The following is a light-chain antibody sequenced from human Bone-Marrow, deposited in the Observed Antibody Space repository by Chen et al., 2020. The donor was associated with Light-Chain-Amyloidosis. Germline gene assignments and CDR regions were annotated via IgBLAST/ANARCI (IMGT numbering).Light chain of an antibody. J-gene: IGKJ4*01. Sequence: DIQMTQSPSSLSASVGDRVTITCQASQDITNSLNWFQQKPGKAPKLLIYDASNLETGVPSRFSGSGSGTDFTFTITSLHPEDFATYYCQQSDNFPLTLGGGTTVDIK. V-gene: IGKV1-33*01. CDR1: QDITNS. CDR2: DAS. CDR3: QQSDNFPLT.